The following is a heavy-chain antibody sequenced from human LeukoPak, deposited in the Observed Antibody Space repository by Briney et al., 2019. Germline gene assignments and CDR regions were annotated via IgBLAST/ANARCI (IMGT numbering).Heavy chain of an antibody. CDR2: IYYSGST. D-gene: IGHD3-22*01. CDR1: GGSISSYY. Sequence: PSETLSLTCTVSGGSISSYYWSWIRQPPGKGLEWIGYIYYSGSTNYNPSLKSRVTISVDTSKNQFSLKLSSVTAADTAVYYCAREASRSSGYYSSAFDIWGQGTMVTVSS. CDR3: AREASRSSGYYSSAFDI. J-gene: IGHJ3*02. V-gene: IGHV4-59*01.